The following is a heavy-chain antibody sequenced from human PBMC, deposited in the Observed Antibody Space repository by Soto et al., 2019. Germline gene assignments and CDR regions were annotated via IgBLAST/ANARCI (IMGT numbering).Heavy chain of an antibody. CDR2: INPNSGGT. CDR3: ARFACSSTSCYTDRATYYYYGMDV. V-gene: IGHV1-2*02. CDR1: GYTFTGYY. D-gene: IGHD2-2*02. Sequence: ASVKVSCKASGYTFTGYYMHWVRQAPGQGLEWMGWINPNSGGTNFAQKFQGRVAMTTDTSTSTAYMELRSLRSDDTAVYYCARFACSSTSCYTDRATYYYYGMDVWGQGTTVTVSS. J-gene: IGHJ6*02.